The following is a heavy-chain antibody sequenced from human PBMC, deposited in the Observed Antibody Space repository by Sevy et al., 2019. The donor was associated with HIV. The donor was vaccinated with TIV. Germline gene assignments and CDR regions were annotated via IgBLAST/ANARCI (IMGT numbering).Heavy chain of an antibody. D-gene: IGHD2-8*02. CDR1: GFPFSSYA. Sequence: GESLKISCAASGFPFSSYAMSWVRQAPGKGLEWVSTLIGGGSRTYYADSVTGRFIISRDNSRNTLYLQMNSLRAEDTAIYYCAKRRVQSGLSGGGANYGMDVCGRGTTVTVSS. CDR3: AKRRVQSGLSGGGANYGMDV. J-gene: IGHJ6*02. CDR2: LIGGGSRT. V-gene: IGHV3-23*01.